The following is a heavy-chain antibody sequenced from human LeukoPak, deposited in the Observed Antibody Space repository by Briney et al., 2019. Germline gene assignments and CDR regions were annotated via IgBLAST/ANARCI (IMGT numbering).Heavy chain of an antibody. J-gene: IGHJ5*02. CDR3: ARGGITSLLNWFDP. CDR1: GGPISSSNW. D-gene: IGHD3-16*01. Sequence: SETLSLTCAVSGGPISSSNWWSWVRQPPGKGLEWIGEVYHSGSTNYNPSLKSRVTISVDKSKNQFSLKLSSVTAADTAVYYCARGGITSLLNWFDPWGQGILVTVSS. CDR2: VYHSGST. V-gene: IGHV4-4*02.